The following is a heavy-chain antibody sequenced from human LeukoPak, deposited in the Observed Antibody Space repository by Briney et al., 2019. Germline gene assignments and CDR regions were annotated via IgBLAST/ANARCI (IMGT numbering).Heavy chain of an antibody. Sequence: SETLSLTCTVSGGSISGSSYYWGWIRQSPGKGLEWIGSIYYSGSTYYNPSLKSRVTISVDTSKNQSSLKMTSVTAADTAVYYCARHLGTRGDWFDPWGQGTLVTVSS. D-gene: IGHD7-27*01. CDR1: GGSISGSSYY. CDR2: IYYSGST. J-gene: IGHJ5*02. V-gene: IGHV4-39*01. CDR3: ARHLGTRGDWFDP.